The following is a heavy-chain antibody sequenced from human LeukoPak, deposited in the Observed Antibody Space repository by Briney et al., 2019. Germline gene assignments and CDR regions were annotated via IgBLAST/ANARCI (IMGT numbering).Heavy chain of an antibody. CDR1: EFTVSRNY. CDR3: TRDQMNY. J-gene: IGHJ4*02. Sequence: PGGSLRLSCTASEFTVSRNYMLWVRQAPGKGPEWVSLIFSNGDTHYADSVKGRFTISGDTSKNTVSLQMNGLRVEDTAMYYCTRDQMNYWGQGTPVTVSS. CDR2: IFSNGDT. D-gene: IGHD5-24*01. V-gene: IGHV3-53*01.